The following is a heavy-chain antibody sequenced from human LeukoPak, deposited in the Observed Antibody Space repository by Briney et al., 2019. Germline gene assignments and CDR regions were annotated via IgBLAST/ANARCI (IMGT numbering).Heavy chain of an antibody. Sequence: PSETLSLTCTVSGGSVSSYYWIWIRQPPGKGLEWIGYIYSPGTTNYNPSLKSRVSFSVDTSKNQFSLNLNSVTAADTAIYYCARNQTSYDSWSGSRTGSHQAFDVWGQGRLVTVSS. J-gene: IGHJ3*01. CDR1: GGSVSSYY. D-gene: IGHD3-3*01. CDR3: ARNQTSYDSWSGSRTGSHQAFDV. V-gene: IGHV4-59*02. CDR2: IYSPGTT.